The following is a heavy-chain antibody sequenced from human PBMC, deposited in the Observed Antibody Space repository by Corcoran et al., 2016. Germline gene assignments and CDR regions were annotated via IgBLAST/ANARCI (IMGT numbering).Heavy chain of an antibody. CDR1: GGSISSSSYY. CDR2: IYYSGST. J-gene: IGHJ4*02. CDR3: ARSIWSWQWLDYVDY. D-gene: IGHD6-19*01. Sequence: QLQLQESGPGLVKPSETLSLTCTVSGGSISSSSYYWGWIRQPPGKGLEWIGSIYYSGSTYYNTSLKSRVTISVDTSKNQFSLKLSSVPAADTAVYYWARSIWSWQWLDYVDYWGQGTLVTVSS. V-gene: IGHV4-39*01.